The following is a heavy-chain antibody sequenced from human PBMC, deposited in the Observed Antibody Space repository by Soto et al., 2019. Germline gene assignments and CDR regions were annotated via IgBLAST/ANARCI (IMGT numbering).Heavy chain of an antibody. Sequence: GGSLRLSCAASGFTFSSYGMHWVRQAPGKGLEWVAVIWYDGSNKYYADSVKGRLTISRDNSKNTLYLQMNSLRAEDTAVYYCARGTLNIVLMDDGGGYYFYYPAQRTVVTVSA. J-gene: IGHJ4*02. CDR1: GFTFSSYG. CDR3: ARGTLNIVLMDDGGGYYFYY. D-gene: IGHD2-8*01. V-gene: IGHV3-33*01. CDR2: IWYDGSNK.